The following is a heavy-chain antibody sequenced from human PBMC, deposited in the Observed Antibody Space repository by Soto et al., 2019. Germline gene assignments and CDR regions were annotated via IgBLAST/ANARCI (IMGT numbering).Heavy chain of an antibody. CDR3: ARPPSGTTSFFDS. CDR1: GYSFTSNW. CDR2: IYPSDSDT. D-gene: IGHD1-7*01. Sequence: EVQLVQSGPEVKKSGESLKISCKGSGYSFTSNWIGWVRQMPGKGLEWMGIIYPSDSDTRYSPSFQGQVTISADKSISTAYLQWSSLKASDTAMYYCARPPSGTTSFFDSWGQVTLVTVSS. V-gene: IGHV5-51*03. J-gene: IGHJ4*02.